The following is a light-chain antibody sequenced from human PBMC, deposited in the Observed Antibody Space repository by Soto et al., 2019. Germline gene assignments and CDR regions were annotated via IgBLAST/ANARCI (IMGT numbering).Light chain of an antibody. J-gene: IGKJ5*01. CDR1: QSIDTW. CDR2: KAS. Sequence: VGDRVIITCRASQSIDTWLAWHQQKPGKAPKLLISKASSLESGVPSRFSGSGSGAEFTLTISSLQPDDFATYYCQQYNSYSPITFGQGTRLEI. CDR3: QQYNSYSPIT. V-gene: IGKV1-5*03.